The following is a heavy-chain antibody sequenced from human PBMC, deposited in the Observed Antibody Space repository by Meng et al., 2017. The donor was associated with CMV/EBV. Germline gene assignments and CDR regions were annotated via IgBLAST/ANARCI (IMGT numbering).Heavy chain of an antibody. Sequence: QLARLGPGLVKPSETLSSTCTVSGGSIGSSSYYWGWIRQPPGKGLEWIVSIYYSGSTYYNPSLKSRVTISVDTSKNQFSLKLSSVTAEDTAVYYCARAIPEYYYDSSGYNPGYWGQGTLVTVSS. D-gene: IGHD3-22*01. CDR1: GGSIGSSSYY. CDR2: IYYSGST. V-gene: IGHV4-39*07. CDR3: ARAIPEYYYDSSGYNPGY. J-gene: IGHJ4*02.